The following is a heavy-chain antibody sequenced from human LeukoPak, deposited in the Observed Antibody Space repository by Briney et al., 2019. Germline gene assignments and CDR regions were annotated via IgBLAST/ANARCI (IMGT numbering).Heavy chain of an antibody. CDR2: IYYSGST. Sequence: SETLSLTCTVSGGSISSSSYYWSWIRQPPGKGLEWIGYIYYSGSTYYNPSLKSRGTISVDTSKNQFSLKLSSVTAADTAVYYCARGHSSGVDYWGQGTLVTVSS. J-gene: IGHJ4*02. CDR3: ARGHSSGVDY. D-gene: IGHD6-25*01. CDR1: GGSISSSSYY. V-gene: IGHV4-30-4*08.